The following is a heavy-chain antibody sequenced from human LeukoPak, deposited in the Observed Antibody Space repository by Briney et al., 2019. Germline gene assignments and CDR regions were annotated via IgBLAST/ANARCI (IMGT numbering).Heavy chain of an antibody. CDR1: GFTFSSYA. J-gene: IGHJ4*02. CDR2: ISGSGGST. V-gene: IGHV3-23*01. Sequence: GGSLRLSCAASGFTFSSYAMSWVRQAPGKGLEWVSAISGSGGSTYYADSVKGRFTISGDNSKNTLYLQMNSLRAEDTAVYYCAKAGSSGWYLPFDYWGQGTLVTVSS. D-gene: IGHD6-19*01. CDR3: AKAGSSGWYLPFDY.